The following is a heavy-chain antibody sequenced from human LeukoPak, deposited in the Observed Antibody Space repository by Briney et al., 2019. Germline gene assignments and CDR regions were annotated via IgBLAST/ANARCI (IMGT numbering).Heavy chain of an antibody. J-gene: IGHJ2*01. D-gene: IGHD4-17*01. CDR2: IYYSGST. CDR1: GGSISSSSYY. Sequence: SETLSLTCTVSGGSISSSSYYWGWIRQPPGKGLEWIGSIYYSGSTYYNPSLKSRVTISVDTSKNQFSLKLSSVTAADTAVYYCASQSPDYGDYVGYWYFDLWGRGTLVTVSS. V-gene: IGHV4-39*07. CDR3: ASQSPDYGDYVGYWYFDL.